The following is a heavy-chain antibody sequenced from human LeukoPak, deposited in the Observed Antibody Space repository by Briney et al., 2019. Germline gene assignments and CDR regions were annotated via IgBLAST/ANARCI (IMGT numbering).Heavy chain of an antibody. D-gene: IGHD3-10*01. CDR2: INHSGST. V-gene: IGHV4-34*01. Sequence: KPSETLSLTCAVYGGSFSGYYWSWIRQPPGKGLEWIGEINHSGSTNYNPSLKSRVTISVDTSKNQFSLKLSSVTAADTAVYYCARARTYYYGSGSEYFDYWGQGTLVTVSS. CDR3: ARARTYYYGSGSEYFDY. CDR1: GGSFSGYY. J-gene: IGHJ4*02.